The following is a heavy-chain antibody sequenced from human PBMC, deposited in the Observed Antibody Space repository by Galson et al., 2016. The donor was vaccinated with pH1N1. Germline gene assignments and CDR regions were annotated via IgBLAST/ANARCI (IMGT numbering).Heavy chain of an antibody. CDR2: LIPILGTP. D-gene: IGHD5-12*01. J-gene: IGHJ6*02. V-gene: IGHV1-69*13. CDR3: ARGFSGYDRLEYYQNGMDV. CDR1: GGTFTNYA. Sequence: VKVSCKASGGTFTNYAINWVRQAPGQGLEWMGGLIPILGTPDYAQTLQGRVTITADENTNTAYMEMSSLRAEDTAVYYCARGFSGYDRLEYYQNGMDVWGQGTTVTVAS.